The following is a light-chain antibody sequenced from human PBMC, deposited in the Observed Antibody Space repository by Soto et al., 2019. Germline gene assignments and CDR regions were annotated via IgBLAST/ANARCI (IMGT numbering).Light chain of an antibody. CDR3: QSYCSTNLV. Sequence: NFMLTQPHSVSESPGKTVTISCTRSSGSIANNNVQWYQQRPGSAPTTVIYEDNKSPSGVPDRFSGSIHSSSNSASLAISGLKTEDGADYCSQSYCSTNLVFGRGTKLTVL. CDR1: SGSIANNN. CDR2: EDN. V-gene: IGLV6-57*04. J-gene: IGLJ2*01.